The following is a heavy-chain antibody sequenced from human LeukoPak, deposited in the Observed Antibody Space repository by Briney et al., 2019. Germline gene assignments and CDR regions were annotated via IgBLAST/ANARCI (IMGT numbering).Heavy chain of an antibody. CDR3: ARRYYDNFDY. Sequence: GGSLRLSCAASGFTFSSFWMNWVRQAPGKGQEWVANIKEDGSEKYYVDSVKGRFTISRDNAKNSLYLQMNSLRAEDTAVYYCARRYYDNFDYWGQGTLVTVSS. J-gene: IGHJ4*02. D-gene: IGHD3-22*01. CDR1: GFTFSSFW. CDR2: IKEDGSEK. V-gene: IGHV3-7*01.